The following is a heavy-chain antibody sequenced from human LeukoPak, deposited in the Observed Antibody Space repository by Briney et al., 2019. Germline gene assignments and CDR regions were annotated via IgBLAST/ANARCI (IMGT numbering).Heavy chain of an antibody. CDR2: IYYSGST. J-gene: IGHJ4*02. CDR3: ARTYGDYFRGGFDY. Sequence: PSETLSLTCTVSGGSISSYYWSWIRQPPGKGLEWIGYIYYSGSTNYNPSLKSRVTISVDTSKNQFSLKLSSVTAADTAVYYCARTYGDYFRGGFDYWGQGTLVTVSS. D-gene: IGHD4-17*01. V-gene: IGHV4-59*12. CDR1: GGSISSYY.